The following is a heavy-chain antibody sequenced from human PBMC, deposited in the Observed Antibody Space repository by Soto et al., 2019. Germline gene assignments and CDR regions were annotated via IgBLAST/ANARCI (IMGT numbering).Heavy chain of an antibody. CDR3: AKETTVTTFMGYYYYYGMEV. Sequence: QVQLVESGGGVVQPGRPLRLSCAASGFTFSTYGMHWVRQAPGKGLEWVAVISDDGSNKYYADSVRGRFTISRDNAKNSLYLQMNSLRAEDTAVYYCAKETTVTTFMGYYYYYGMEVWGQGTTVTVSS. CDR2: ISDDGSNK. J-gene: IGHJ6*02. CDR1: GFTFSTYG. V-gene: IGHV3-30*18. D-gene: IGHD4-17*01.